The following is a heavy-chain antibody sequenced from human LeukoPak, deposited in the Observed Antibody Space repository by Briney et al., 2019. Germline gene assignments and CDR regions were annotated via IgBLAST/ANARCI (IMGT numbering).Heavy chain of an antibody. V-gene: IGHV4-39*01. CDR3: ARRLRYFDWLSHFDY. CDR1: GGSISSYY. CDR2: IYYSGST. D-gene: IGHD3-9*01. J-gene: IGHJ4*02. Sequence: SETLSLTCTVSGGSISSYYWSWIRQPPGKGLEWIGSIYYSGSTYYNPSLKSRVTISVDTSKNQFSLKLSSVTAADTAVYYCARRLRYFDWLSHFDYWGQGTLVTVSS.